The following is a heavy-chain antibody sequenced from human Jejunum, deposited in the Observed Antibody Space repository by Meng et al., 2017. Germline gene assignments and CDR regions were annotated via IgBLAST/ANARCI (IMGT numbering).Heavy chain of an antibody. Sequence: QVTLPGADHSLGKPCTTLSLTVPVSGGSIESNNWWPWIRQPPGQGLELIGEVYHSGSTHYNPSLQSRVTISIDNSKNRFSLSLNSVTAADTAIYYCARADYVRYFDLWGRGTLVTVSS. CDR1: GGSIESNNW. J-gene: IGHJ2*01. CDR2: VYHSGST. CDR3: ARADYVRYFDL. D-gene: IGHD3-10*02. V-gene: IGHV4-4*02.